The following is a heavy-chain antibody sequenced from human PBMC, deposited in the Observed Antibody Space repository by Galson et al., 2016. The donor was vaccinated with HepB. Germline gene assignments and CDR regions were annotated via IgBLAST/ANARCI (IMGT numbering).Heavy chain of an antibody. CDR2: IYYAGST. D-gene: IGHD3-10*01. CDR3: ARQPKVRGVESYYYGLDV. J-gene: IGHJ6*02. V-gene: IGHV4-39*01. Sequence: SVSGGSISSSSYYWGLIRQSAGKGLEWIGIIYYAGSTYYNPSLKSRVTISVDTSRNQFSMKLTSVTAADTAIYYCARQPKVRGVESYYYGLDVCGQGTTVTVSS. CDR1: GGSISSSSYY.